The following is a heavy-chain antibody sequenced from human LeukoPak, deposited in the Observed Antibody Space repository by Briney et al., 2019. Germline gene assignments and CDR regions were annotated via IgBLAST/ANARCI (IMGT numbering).Heavy chain of an antibody. J-gene: IGHJ4*02. CDR3: ARAQLSYGSGSYPLGY. V-gene: IGHV1-2*04. D-gene: IGHD3-10*01. Sequence: ASVKVSCKASGYTFTGYYMHWVRQAPGQGLEWMGWINPNSGGTNYAQKFQGWVTMTRDTSISTAYMELSRLRSDDTAVYYCARAQLSYGSGSYPLGYWGQGTLVTVSS. CDR1: GYTFTGYY. CDR2: INPNSGGT.